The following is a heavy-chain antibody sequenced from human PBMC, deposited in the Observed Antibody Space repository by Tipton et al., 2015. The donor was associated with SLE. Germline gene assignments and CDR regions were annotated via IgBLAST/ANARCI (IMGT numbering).Heavy chain of an antibody. Sequence: SLRLSCAASGFTFSSYRMNWVRQAPGKGLEWVSSISSSSSYIYYADSVKGRFTISRDNAKNSLYLQMNSLRAEDTAVYYCARDPYIVLDAFDIWGQGTMVTVSS. CDR1: GFTFSSYR. D-gene: IGHD5-12*01. CDR3: ARDPYIVLDAFDI. CDR2: ISSSSSYI. J-gene: IGHJ3*02. V-gene: IGHV3-21*01.